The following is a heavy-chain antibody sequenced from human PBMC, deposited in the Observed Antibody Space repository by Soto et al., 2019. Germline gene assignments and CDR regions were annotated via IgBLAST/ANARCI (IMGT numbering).Heavy chain of an antibody. J-gene: IGHJ4*02. Sequence: GGSLRLSCPASGFNFSDHFMNWIRQAPGKGLEWVSCISGGSRSTNFAGDVKGPFTISRDNAKNSLYLQMNSLRAEDTAVYYCARHTSGWHYYDYWGQGT. CDR2: ISGGSRST. V-gene: IGHV3-11*06. CDR1: GFNFSDHF. D-gene: IGHD6-19*01. CDR3: ARHTSGWHYYDY.